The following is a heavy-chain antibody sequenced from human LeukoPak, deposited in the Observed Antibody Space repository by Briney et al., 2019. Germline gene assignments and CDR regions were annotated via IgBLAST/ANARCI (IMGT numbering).Heavy chain of an antibody. Sequence: PGRSLRLSCAASGFTFDNYAMNWVRQVPGKGLEWISLISWNSGTIGYADSVKGRFTISGDNANNFLYLQMNSLRAEDTALYYCARAYKDRSLAGKKEFFQHWGQGTLVTVSS. CDR2: ISWNSGTI. J-gene: IGHJ1*01. V-gene: IGHV3-9*01. D-gene: IGHD6-19*01. CDR1: GFTFDNYA. CDR3: ARAYKDRSLAGKKEFFQH.